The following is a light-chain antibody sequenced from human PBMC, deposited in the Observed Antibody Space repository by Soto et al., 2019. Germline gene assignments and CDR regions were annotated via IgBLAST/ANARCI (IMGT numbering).Light chain of an antibody. CDR3: QQYDNWPPFT. CDR2: GAS. CDR1: QSVSSN. J-gene: IGKJ2*01. V-gene: IGKV3-15*01. Sequence: EIVMTQSPATLSVSPGDRATLSCRASQSVSSNLAWYEQKPGQAPRLLIYGASTSATGIPARFSSSGSGTEFTLSISSLQSEDFAVYYCQQYDNWPPFTFGQRTKLEIK.